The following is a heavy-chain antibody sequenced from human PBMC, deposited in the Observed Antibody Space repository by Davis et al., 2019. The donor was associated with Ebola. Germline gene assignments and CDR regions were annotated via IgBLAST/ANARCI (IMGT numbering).Heavy chain of an antibody. D-gene: IGHD6-19*01. CDR1: GGSISSYY. V-gene: IGHV4-59*01. CDR2: IYYSGST. CDR3: ARDIGSGWTH. J-gene: IGHJ4*02. Sequence: MPSETLSLTCTVSGGSISSYYWSWIRQPPGKGLEWIGYIYYSGSTNYNPSLKSRVTISVDTSKNQFSLKLSSVTAADTAVYYCARDIGSGWTHWGQGTLVTVSS.